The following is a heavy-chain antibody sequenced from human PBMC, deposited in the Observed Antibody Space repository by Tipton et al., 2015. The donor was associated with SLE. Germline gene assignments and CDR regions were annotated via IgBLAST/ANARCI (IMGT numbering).Heavy chain of an antibody. J-gene: IGHJ3*01. V-gene: IGHV4-39*07. D-gene: IGHD3-16*01. CDR3: ARSVWGSSHGAFEV. CDR1: GASISSGSDF. Sequence: TLSLTCSVSGASISSGSDFWGWIRQPPGKGLEWIGNMYYGGSTFYNPSLKSRVSISLDMSNNQFSLKLTSVTSEDTAAYYCARSVWGSSHGAFEVWGQGTMVTVSS. CDR2: MYYGGST.